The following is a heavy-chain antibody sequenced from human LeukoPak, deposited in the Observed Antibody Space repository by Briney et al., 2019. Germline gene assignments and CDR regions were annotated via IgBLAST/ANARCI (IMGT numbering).Heavy chain of an antibody. V-gene: IGHV4-4*02. J-gene: IGHJ4*02. CDR2: IYHSGST. CDR3: ARVASPYSSSWHKGDY. D-gene: IGHD6-13*01. Sequence: SGTLSLTCAVSGGSISSSNWWSWVRQPPGKGLEWIGEIYHSGSTNYNPSLKSRVTISVDKSKNQFSLKLSSVTAADTAVYYCARVASPYSSSWHKGDYWGQGTLVTVSS. CDR1: GGSISSSNW.